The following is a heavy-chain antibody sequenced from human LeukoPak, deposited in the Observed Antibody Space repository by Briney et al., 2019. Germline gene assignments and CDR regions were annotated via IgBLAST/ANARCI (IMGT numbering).Heavy chain of an antibody. CDR3: ARGWFGDYFPPRLNWFDP. Sequence: ASVKVSCKASGYTFTGYYMHWVRQAPGQGLEWMGWINPNSGGTNYAQKFQGWVTMTRDTSISTAYMELSRLRSDDTAVYYCARGWFGDYFPPRLNWFDPWGQGTLVTVSS. J-gene: IGHJ5*02. D-gene: IGHD3-10*01. CDR2: INPNSGGT. V-gene: IGHV1-2*04. CDR1: GYTFTGYY.